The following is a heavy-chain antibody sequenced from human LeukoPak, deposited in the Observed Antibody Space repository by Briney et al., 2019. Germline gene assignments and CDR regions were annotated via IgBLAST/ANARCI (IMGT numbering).Heavy chain of an antibody. V-gene: IGHV3-30-3*01. CDR3: ARDRCWFGECLGYFDL. CDR1: GFTFSSYA. Sequence: GGSLRLSCAASGFTFSSYAMHWVRQAPGKGLEWVAVISYDGSNKYYADSVKGRFTISRDNSKNTLYLQMNSLRAEDTAVYYCARDRCWFGECLGYFDLWGRGTLVTVSS. J-gene: IGHJ2*01. CDR2: ISYDGSNK. D-gene: IGHD3-10*01.